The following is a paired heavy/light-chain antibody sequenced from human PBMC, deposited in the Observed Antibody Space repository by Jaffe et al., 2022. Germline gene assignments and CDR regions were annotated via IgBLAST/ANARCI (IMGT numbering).Light chain of an antibody. CDR2: AAS. Sequence: DIQMTQSPSSLSASVGDRVTITCRASQSISSYLNWYQQKPGKAPKLLIYAASSLQSGVPSRFSGSGSGTDFTLTISSLQPEDFATYYCQQSYSTLPYTFGQGTKLEIK. CDR1: QSISSY. J-gene: IGKJ2*01. CDR3: QQSYSTLPYT. V-gene: IGKV1-39*01.
Heavy chain of an antibody. D-gene: IGHD3-3*01. CDR2: INHSGST. CDR3: ARNLHITHTIFGGGYWYFDL. J-gene: IGHJ2*01. Sequence: QVQLQQWGAGLLKPSETLSLTCAVYGGSFSGYYWSWIRQPPGKGLEWIGEINHSGSTNYNPSLKSRVTISVDTSKNQFSLKLSSVTAADTAVYYCARNLHITHTIFGGGYWYFDLWGRGTLVTVSS. V-gene: IGHV4-34*01. CDR1: GGSFSGYY.